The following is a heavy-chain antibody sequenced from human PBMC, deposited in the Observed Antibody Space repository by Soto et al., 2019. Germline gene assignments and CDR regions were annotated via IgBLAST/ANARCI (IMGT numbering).Heavy chain of an antibody. CDR1: GFSLSNARMG. Sequence: QVTLKESGPVLVKPTETLTLTCTVSGFSLSNARMGVSWIRQPPGKALEWLAHIFSNDEKSYITSLKSRLTIYKDPSKRQVVLTMTNMDPVDIATYFCARTVTTFWYFDLWGRGTLVTVSS. CDR2: IFSNDEK. D-gene: IGHD4-17*01. J-gene: IGHJ2*01. V-gene: IGHV2-26*01. CDR3: ARTVTTFWYFDL.